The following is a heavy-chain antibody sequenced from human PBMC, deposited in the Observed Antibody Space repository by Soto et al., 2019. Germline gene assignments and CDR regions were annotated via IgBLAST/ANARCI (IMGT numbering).Heavy chain of an antibody. CDR2: INGSGGST. Sequence: PGGSLRLSCLASEFTFNTYWMNWVRQAPGRGLEWVSAINGSGGSTYYADSVKGRFTISRDNSKNTLYLQMNSLRAEDTAVYYCAKLSDLSAGIWGQGTLVTVSS. V-gene: IGHV3-23*01. J-gene: IGHJ4*02. D-gene: IGHD6-13*01. CDR1: EFTFNTYW. CDR3: AKLSDLSAGI.